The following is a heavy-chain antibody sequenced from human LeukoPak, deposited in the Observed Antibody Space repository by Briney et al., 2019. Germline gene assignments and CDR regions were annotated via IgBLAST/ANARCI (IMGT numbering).Heavy chain of an antibody. Sequence: KPSETLSLTCTVSGGSISSSSYYWGWIRQPPGKGLEWIGGIYYSGSTYYNPSLKSRVTISVDTSKNQFSLKLSSVTAADTAVYYCARPIAAAASYYFDYWGQGTLVTVSS. V-gene: IGHV4-39*01. CDR2: IYYSGST. D-gene: IGHD6-13*01. J-gene: IGHJ4*02. CDR1: GGSISSSSYY. CDR3: ARPIAAAASYYFDY.